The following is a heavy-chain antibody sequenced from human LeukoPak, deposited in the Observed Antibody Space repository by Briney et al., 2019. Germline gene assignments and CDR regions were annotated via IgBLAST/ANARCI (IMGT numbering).Heavy chain of an antibody. CDR1: GGSISSYY. CDR2: IYTSGST. J-gene: IGHJ4*02. D-gene: IGHD2-2*01. V-gene: IGHV4-4*09. CDR3: ARHRYCSSTSCSGLDY. Sequence: SETLSLTCTVSGGSISSYYWSWIRQPPGKGLEWIGYIYTSGSTNYNPSLKSRVTISVDTSKNQFSLKLSSVTAADTAVYYCARHRYCSSTSCSGLDYWGQGTLVSVSS.